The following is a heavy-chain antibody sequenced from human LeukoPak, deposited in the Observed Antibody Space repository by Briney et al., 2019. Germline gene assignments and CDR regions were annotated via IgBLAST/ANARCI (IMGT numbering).Heavy chain of an antibody. J-gene: IGHJ5*02. D-gene: IGHD3-10*01. CDR3: ASLTFSGRGNWFDP. CDR2: IYHRGST. V-gene: IGHV4-30-2*01. CDR1: GGSISSGGYS. Sequence: SQTLSLTCAVSGGSISSGGYSWSWIRQPPGKGLEWIGYIYHRGSTYYNPSLKSRVTISVDRSKNQFSLKLSSVTAADTAVYYCASLTFSGRGNWFDPWGQGTLVTVSS.